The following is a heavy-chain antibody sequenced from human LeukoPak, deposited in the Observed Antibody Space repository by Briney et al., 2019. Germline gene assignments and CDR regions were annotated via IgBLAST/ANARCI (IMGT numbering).Heavy chain of an antibody. CDR1: GGSFSVYY. Sequence: SETLSLTCAVYGGSFSVYYWSWIRQPPGKGLEWIGEINHSGSTNYNPSLKSRVTISVDTSKNQFSLKLSSVTAADTAVYYCARGQYYYDSSGYCDYWGQGTLVTVSS. V-gene: IGHV4-34*01. J-gene: IGHJ4*02. CDR2: INHSGST. CDR3: ARGQYYYDSSGYCDY. D-gene: IGHD3-22*01.